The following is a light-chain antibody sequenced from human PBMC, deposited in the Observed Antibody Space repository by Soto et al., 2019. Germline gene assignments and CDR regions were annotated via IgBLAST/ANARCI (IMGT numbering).Light chain of an antibody. Sequence: DIQLTQSPSFLSASVGDRVTITCRASQGISSYLAWYQQKPGKAPKLLIYAASTLQSGVPSRFSGSGSGKEFTLTISSLQPEDFATYYCQQLNSYPRVTFGPGTKVDIK. J-gene: IGKJ3*01. CDR1: QGISSY. CDR3: QQLNSYPRVT. V-gene: IGKV1-9*01. CDR2: AAS.